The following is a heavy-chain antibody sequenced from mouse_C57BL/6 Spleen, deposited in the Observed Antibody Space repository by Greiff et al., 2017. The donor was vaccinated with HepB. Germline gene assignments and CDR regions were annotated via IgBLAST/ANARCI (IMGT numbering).Heavy chain of an antibody. CDR1: GYTFTDYN. V-gene: IGHV1-18*01. J-gene: IGHJ1*03. D-gene: IGHD1-1*01. CDR3: ARWGYGSSYGWYFDV. Sequence: EVQVVESGPELVKPGASVKIPCKASGYTFTDYNMDWVKQSHGKSLEWIGDINPNNGGTIYNQKFKGKATLTVDKSSSTAYMELRSLTSEDTAVYYCARWGYGSSYGWYFDVWGTGTTVTVSS. CDR2: INPNNGGT.